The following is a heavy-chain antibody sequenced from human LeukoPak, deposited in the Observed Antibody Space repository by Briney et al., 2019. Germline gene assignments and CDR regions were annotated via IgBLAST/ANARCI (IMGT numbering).Heavy chain of an antibody. CDR1: GGSISRHY. CDR3: ARLLNNDNAGDPDTFDM. V-gene: IGHV4-59*08. Sequence: SETLSLTCSVSGGSISRHYWSWIRQPPGKGLEWIGYISYSGSTRYNPSFQSRVTISMEMSKTHFSLKLTSVTAADTAVYYCARLLNNDNAGDPDTFDMWGPGTMVTVSS. CDR2: ISYSGST. J-gene: IGHJ3*02. D-gene: IGHD4-17*01.